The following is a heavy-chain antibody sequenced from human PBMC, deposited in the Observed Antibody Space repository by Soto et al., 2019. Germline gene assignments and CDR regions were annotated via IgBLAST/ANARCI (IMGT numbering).Heavy chain of an antibody. CDR2: INAGNGNT. J-gene: IGHJ6*02. CDR1: GYTFTSYA. D-gene: IGHD6-19*01. V-gene: IGHV1-3*01. CDR3: ARQVTGYSSGWGPYYYYGMDV. Sequence: ASVKVSCKASGYTFTSYAMDWVRQAPGQRLEWMGWINAGNGNTKYSQKFQGRVTITRDTSASTAYMELSSLRSEDTAVYYCARQVTGYSSGWGPYYYYGMDVWGQGTTVTVSS.